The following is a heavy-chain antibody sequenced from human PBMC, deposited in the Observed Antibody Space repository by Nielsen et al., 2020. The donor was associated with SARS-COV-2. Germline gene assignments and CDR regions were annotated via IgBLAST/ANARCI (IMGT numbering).Heavy chain of an antibody. CDR1: GGSVSSGSYY. J-gene: IGHJ6*03. V-gene: IGHV4-61*01. D-gene: IGHD3-3*01. CDR3: ARDRGITIFSRHYYYMDV. Sequence: SETLSLTCTVSGGSVSSGSYYWSWIRQPPGKGLEWIGYIYYSGSTNYNPSLKSRVTISVDTSKNQFSLKLSSVTAADTAAYYCARDRGITIFSRHYYYMDVWGKGTTVTVSS. CDR2: IYYSGST.